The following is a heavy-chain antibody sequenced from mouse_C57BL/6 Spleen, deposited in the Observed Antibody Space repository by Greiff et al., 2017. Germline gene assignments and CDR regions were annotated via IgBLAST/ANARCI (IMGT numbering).Heavy chain of an antibody. Sequence: VQLQQPGAELVKPGASVKMSCKASGYTFTSYWITWVKQRPGQGLEWIGDIYPGSGSTNYTEKFKSKATLTVDTSSSTAYMQLSSLTSEDSAVYYCARGGYGSSPYWYFDVWGTGTTVTVSS. CDR2: IYPGSGST. D-gene: IGHD1-1*01. J-gene: IGHJ1*03. CDR1: GYTFTSYW. CDR3: ARGGYGSSPYWYFDV. V-gene: IGHV1-55*01.